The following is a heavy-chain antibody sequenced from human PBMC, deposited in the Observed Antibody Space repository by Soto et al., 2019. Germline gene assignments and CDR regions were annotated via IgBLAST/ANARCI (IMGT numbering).Heavy chain of an antibody. D-gene: IGHD3-10*01. J-gene: IGHJ4*02. V-gene: IGHV3-30*18. CDR2: ISYDGSNK. CDR1: GFIFSTYG. Sequence: QVPLVESGGGVVQPGRSLRLSCAASGFIFSTYGMHWVRQAPGKGLEWVAVISYDGSNKYYADSVKGRFTISRDNSKNTLYLQMNSLRAEDTAVYYCAKAEGSGSYLYYFDYWGQGTLVTVSS. CDR3: AKAEGSGSYLYYFDY.